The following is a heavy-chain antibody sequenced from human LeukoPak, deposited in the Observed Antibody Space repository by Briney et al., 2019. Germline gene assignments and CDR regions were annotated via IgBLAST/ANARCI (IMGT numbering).Heavy chain of an antibody. Sequence: GESLKISCKGSEYSFTSYWIGWVRQMPGKGLEWMGIIYPGDSDTRYNPSFQGQVTISADKSISTAYLQWSSLKASDTAMYYCARGKIDYDILTGYLPNWFDPWGQGTLVTVSS. D-gene: IGHD3-9*01. CDR3: ARGKIDYDILTGYLPNWFDP. J-gene: IGHJ5*02. V-gene: IGHV5-51*01. CDR2: IYPGDSDT. CDR1: EYSFTSYW.